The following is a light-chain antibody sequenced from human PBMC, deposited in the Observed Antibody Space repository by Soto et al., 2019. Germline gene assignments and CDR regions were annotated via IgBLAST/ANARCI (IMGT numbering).Light chain of an antibody. Sequence: VLTQSPATLSLSPAERATLSCRASQSVRTYLAWYQQKPGQAPRLLIYDASNTATDIPDRLSGSGSGTDFTLTISSLDPDDFAVYYCHQRSKWPLTFGGGTKVEIK. CDR3: HQRSKWPLT. J-gene: IGKJ4*01. CDR2: DAS. V-gene: IGKV3-11*01. CDR1: QSVRTY.